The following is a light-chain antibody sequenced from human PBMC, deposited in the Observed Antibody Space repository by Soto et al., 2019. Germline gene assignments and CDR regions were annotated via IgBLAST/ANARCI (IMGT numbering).Light chain of an antibody. Sequence: DIQMTQSPSSVSASVGDRVSITCRASQAITTWLAWYQQKPGKAPKLLIYATSSLQSGLPSRFSGSGSGTDFTLTISSLQPEDFVSYYCQQSNRFPLTFGGGTKVEIK. CDR1: QAITTW. J-gene: IGKJ4*01. V-gene: IGKV1D-12*01. CDR2: ATS. CDR3: QQSNRFPLT.